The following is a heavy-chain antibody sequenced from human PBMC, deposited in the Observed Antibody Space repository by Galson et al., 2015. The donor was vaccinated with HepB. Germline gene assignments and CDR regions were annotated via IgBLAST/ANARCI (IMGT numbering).Heavy chain of an antibody. CDR1: GYTFTGYY. D-gene: IGHD4-17*01. V-gene: IGHV1-2*04. CDR2: INPNSGGT. Sequence: SVKVSCKASGYTFTGYYMHWVRQAPGQGLEWMGWINPNSGGTNYAQKFQGWVTMTRDTSISTAYMELSRLRSDDTAVYYCARERGFYGDYDNYYYYGMDVWGQGTTVTVSS. CDR3: ARERGFYGDYDNYYYYGMDV. J-gene: IGHJ6*02.